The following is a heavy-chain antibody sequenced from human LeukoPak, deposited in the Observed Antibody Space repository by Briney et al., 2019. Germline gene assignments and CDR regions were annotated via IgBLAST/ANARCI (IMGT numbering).Heavy chain of an antibody. Sequence: GGSLRLSCEATGFTVSNRWMTWVRQAPGKGLEWVATMTRGGSEKFYVDSVKGRFTISGDNAKNSLYPQMNSLRAEDTAVYYCASDPFEHWGQGTLVTVSS. CDR1: GFTVSNRW. J-gene: IGHJ5*02. V-gene: IGHV3-7*01. CDR2: MTRGGSEK. CDR3: ASDPFEH.